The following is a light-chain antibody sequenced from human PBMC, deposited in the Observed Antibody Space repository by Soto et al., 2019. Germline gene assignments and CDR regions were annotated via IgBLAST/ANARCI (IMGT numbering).Light chain of an antibody. Sequence: QSVLTQPASVSGSPGQSITISCTGTSSDVGSYNLVSWYQQHPGKAPKLMIYEGSKRPSGVSNRFSGSKSGNTASLTISGLQAEDEADYYCGTWDSSLSAGVFGTGTKVTV. V-gene: IGLV2-23*01. CDR1: SSDVGSYNL. J-gene: IGLJ1*01. CDR2: EGS. CDR3: GTWDSSLSAGV.